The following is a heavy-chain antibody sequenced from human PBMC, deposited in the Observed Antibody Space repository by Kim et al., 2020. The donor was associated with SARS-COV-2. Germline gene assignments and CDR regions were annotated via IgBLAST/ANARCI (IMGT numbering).Heavy chain of an antibody. J-gene: IGHJ5*02. CDR2: ISGGGGST. D-gene: IGHD3-10*01. CDR1: GFTFSSYA. Sequence: GGSLRLSCAASGFTFSSYAMSWVRQAPRKGLEWVSAISGGGGSTYYADSVKGRFTISRDNSKNTLYLQMNSLRAEDTAVYYCARKALLWFGVAGWFDPWGQGTLVTVSS. V-gene: IGHV3-23*01. CDR3: ARKALLWFGVAGWFDP.